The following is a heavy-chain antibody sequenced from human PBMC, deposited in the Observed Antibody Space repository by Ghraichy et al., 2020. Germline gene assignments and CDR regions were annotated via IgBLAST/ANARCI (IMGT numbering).Heavy chain of an antibody. V-gene: IGHV3-23*01. D-gene: IGHD3-22*01. CDR2: IHSGGNT. Sequence: GESLNISCAASGFTFSSCGLGWVRQAPGKGLEWASSIHSGGNTYYADSVKGRFTISRDNSKSTLFLQMNSLRAEDAAVYYCAKGGGGYIDYWGHGTLVTVSS. CDR3: AKGGGGYIDY. J-gene: IGHJ4*01. CDR1: GFTFSSCG.